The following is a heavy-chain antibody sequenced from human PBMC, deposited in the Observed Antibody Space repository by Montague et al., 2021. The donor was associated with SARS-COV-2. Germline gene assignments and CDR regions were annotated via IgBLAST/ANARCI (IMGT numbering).Heavy chain of an antibody. Sequence: SLSLTCVVSDVSLSSSTWWSWVRQSPGKGLEWVGETYLSGFTQYNPSVKSRVTISLDDSRSQFSLRLTSVTAADTAVYFCARGGLGNRGFDYWGQGALVTVSS. CDR2: TYLSGFT. J-gene: IGHJ4*02. V-gene: IGHV4-4*01. CDR1: DVSLSSSTW. D-gene: IGHD3/OR15-3a*01. CDR3: ARGGLGNRGFDY.